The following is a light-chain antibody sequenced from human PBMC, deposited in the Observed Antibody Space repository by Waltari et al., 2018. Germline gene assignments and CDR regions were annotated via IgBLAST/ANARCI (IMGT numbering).Light chain of an antibody. CDR2: AAS. Sequence: DIQMTQSPSSLSASVGDRVTITCRASQSISSYLNWYQQKPGKAPKLLIYAASRLQSGVPSRFSGSGSGTDFTLTISSLQPEDFATYYCQQSYSTPRTFGQGTELEIK. J-gene: IGKJ2*01. CDR3: QQSYSTPRT. V-gene: IGKV1-39*01. CDR1: QSISSY.